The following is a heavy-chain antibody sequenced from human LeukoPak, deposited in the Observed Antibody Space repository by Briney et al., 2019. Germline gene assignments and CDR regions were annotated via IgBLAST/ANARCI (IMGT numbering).Heavy chain of an antibody. Sequence: ASVKVSCKASGYTFTSYAMHWVRQAPGRRLEWMGWINAGSGNTKYSQKFQDRVTITRDTSASTAYMELSSLRSEDTAVYYCARDRGYCSSTSCSPSWFDPWGQGTLVTVSS. V-gene: IGHV1-3*01. CDR3: ARDRGYCSSTSCSPSWFDP. D-gene: IGHD2-2*01. CDR2: INAGSGNT. J-gene: IGHJ5*02. CDR1: GYTFTSYA.